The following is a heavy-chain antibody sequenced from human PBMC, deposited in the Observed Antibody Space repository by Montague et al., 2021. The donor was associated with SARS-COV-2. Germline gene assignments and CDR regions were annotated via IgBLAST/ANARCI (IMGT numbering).Heavy chain of an antibody. V-gene: IGHV4-61*02. Sequence: TLSLTCTLSGGSISSGSFYWSWIRQPAGKGLEWVGLIYPGGNTHYNPSLKSRVTISVDTSKNQFSLKLSSVTAANTAVYYCASVYTVTYYFDYWGQGTLVTVSS. CDR3: ASVYTVTYYFDY. CDR2: IYPGGNT. D-gene: IGHD4-17*01. CDR1: GGSISSGSFY. J-gene: IGHJ4*02.